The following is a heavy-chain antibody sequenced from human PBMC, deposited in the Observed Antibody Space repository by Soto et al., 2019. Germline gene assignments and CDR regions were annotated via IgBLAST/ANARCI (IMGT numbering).Heavy chain of an antibody. CDR1: GGSVSSGNYY. J-gene: IGHJ4*01. D-gene: IGHD3-22*01. CDR3: ARPYSYDSSGELYFAY. CDR2: ISYSGST. V-gene: IGHV4-61*01. Sequence: PSETLSLTCTVSGGSVSSGNYYWNWIRQPPGKGLEWIGYISYSGSTNYNPSLKSRVTIAVDTSKNQFSLKLSSVTAADTPVYYCARPYSYDSSGELYFAYWGHGTLVTVSS.